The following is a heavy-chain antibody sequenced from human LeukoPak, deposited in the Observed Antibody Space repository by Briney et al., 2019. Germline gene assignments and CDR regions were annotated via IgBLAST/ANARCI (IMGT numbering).Heavy chain of an antibody. J-gene: IGHJ6*03. V-gene: IGHV3-30*02. D-gene: IGHD3/OR15-3a*01. CDR3: AKDTSLWTTYYYMDV. CDR1: GFSFSNSG. Sequence: GGSLRLSCAASGFSFSNSGMHWVRQAPGKGLEWVAFTRYDGTYKYYADSVEGRFTISRDNSKSTLYLQMNSLRGEDTAFYYCAKDTSLWTTYYYMDVWGKGTTVTVSS. CDR2: TRYDGTYK.